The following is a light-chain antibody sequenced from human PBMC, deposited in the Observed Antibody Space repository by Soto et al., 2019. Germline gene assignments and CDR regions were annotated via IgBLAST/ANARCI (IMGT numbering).Light chain of an antibody. J-gene: IGKJ2*01. Sequence: DIQMTQSPSSVSASIGDTVTISCRASQDINVYLNWYQQKPGEVPKLLIYSASSLHSGVPSRFTGSGSETDFTLTIRSLQPEDFATYYCRHGYVAPYNFGQGTKV. V-gene: IGKV1-39*01. CDR1: QDINVY. CDR3: RHGYVAPYN. CDR2: SAS.